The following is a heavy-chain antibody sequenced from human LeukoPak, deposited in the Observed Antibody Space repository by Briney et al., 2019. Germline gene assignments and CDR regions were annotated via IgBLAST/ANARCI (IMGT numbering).Heavy chain of an antibody. V-gene: IGHV3-7*01. J-gene: IGHJ4*02. CDR1: GFTFSSYW. CDR2: IKQDGSEK. Sequence: GGSLRLSCAASGFTFSSYWMSWVRQAPGKGLEWVANIKQDGSEKYYVDSVKGRFTISRDNAKNSLYLQMNSLRAEDTAVYYCARDSGSYGRLRPTDYWGQGTLVTVSS. CDR3: ARDSGSYGRLRPTDY. D-gene: IGHD1-26*01.